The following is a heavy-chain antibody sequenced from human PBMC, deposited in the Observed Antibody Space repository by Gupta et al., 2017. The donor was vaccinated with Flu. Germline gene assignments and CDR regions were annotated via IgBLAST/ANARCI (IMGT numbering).Heavy chain of an antibody. V-gene: IGHV2-70*01. CDR1: GFSLRTTPMC. D-gene: IGHD2-21*01. CDR3: ALTVERGDCFILEY. CDR2: IDWDDDK. J-gene: IGHJ4*02. Sequence: QVTLRESGPALVKPTQTLTLTCPFSGFSLRTTPMCVSWIRQPPGEAPEWLALIDWDDDKYYSTSLKTRLTISKDTSKNQVVLTMNNMDPVDTATYYCALTVERGDCFILEYWGQGTLVTVSS.